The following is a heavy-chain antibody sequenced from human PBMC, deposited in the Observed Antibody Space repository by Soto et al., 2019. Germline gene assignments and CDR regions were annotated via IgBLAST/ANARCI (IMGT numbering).Heavy chain of an antibody. D-gene: IGHD6-13*01. J-gene: IGHJ4*02. CDR2: ISGSGGNT. CDR1: GFTFGSHV. V-gene: IGHV3-23*01. CDR3: AKGGGGGTIAAARFDY. Sequence: EGQMLESGGGLVQPGGSLRLSCAASGFTFGSHVMSWVRQAPGKGLEWVSAISGSGGNTYYANSVKGRFTISRDNSKNTLYLQMNTKRADDTAVYYCAKGGGGGTIAAARFDYWGQGTLVTVSS.